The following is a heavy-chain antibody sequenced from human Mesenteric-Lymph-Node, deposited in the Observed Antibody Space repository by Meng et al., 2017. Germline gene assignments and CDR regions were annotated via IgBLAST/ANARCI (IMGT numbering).Heavy chain of an antibody. D-gene: IGHD6-19*01. Sequence: GGSLRLSCAASGFTFSDYYMTWIRQPPGQGLEWLASVSPTSGSLYFADSVKGRFTISRDNSKNTMYLQMNSLRAEDTAVYYCAKGVAVAYTYFQHWGQGTRVTVSS. CDR3: AKGVAVAYTYFQH. V-gene: IGHV3-11*04. J-gene: IGHJ1*01. CDR2: VSPTSGSL. CDR1: GFTFSDYY.